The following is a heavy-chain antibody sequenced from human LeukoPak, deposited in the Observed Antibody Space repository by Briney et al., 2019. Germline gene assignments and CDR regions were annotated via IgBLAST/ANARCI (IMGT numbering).Heavy chain of an antibody. CDR2: IYSDGTT. J-gene: IGHJ4*02. V-gene: IGHV3-66*01. D-gene: IGHD4-11*01. CDR3: ARSRLTTVTPGYFDY. CDR1: GFTVSTNY. Sequence: PGGSLRLSCAASGFTVSTNYMNWVRQAPGKGLERVSVIYSDGTTSYADSVKGRFTISRDNSKNTLYLQMNGLRADDTAVYYCARSRLTTVTPGYFDYWGQGTLVTVSS.